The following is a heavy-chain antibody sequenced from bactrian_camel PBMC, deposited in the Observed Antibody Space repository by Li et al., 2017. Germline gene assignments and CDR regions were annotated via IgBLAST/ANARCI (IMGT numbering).Heavy chain of an antibody. J-gene: IGHJ4*01. V-gene: IGHV3S53*01. CDR2: ITQFGTT. CDR3: AARSLFRGPPKNWFASDEWKV. Sequence: HVQLVESGGGSVQAGGSLTLSCAASGFIVGGCMAWFRQAPGKERERVADITQFGTTTYADSVKDRFTISRDNAKNTVYLHVSNLKHEDTATYYCAARSLFRGPPKNWFASDEWKVWGQVTQVTVS. D-gene: IGHD1*01. CDR1: GFIVGGC.